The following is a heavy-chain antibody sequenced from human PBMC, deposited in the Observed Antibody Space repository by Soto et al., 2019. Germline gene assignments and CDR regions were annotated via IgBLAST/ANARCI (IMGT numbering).Heavy chain of an antibody. CDR2: ISGSGSTI. V-gene: IGHV3-23*01. CDR1: GFTFSSYA. Sequence: PWGSLGLSCAASGFTFSSYAVSWVRQAPGKGPEWISSISGSGSTIYYADSVKGRFTISRDNSKNTLYLQMSSLRAEDTAVYYCAKVFYYYDSSGYYYFDYWGQGTLVTVSS. J-gene: IGHJ4*02. D-gene: IGHD3-22*01. CDR3: AKVFYYYDSSGYYYFDY.